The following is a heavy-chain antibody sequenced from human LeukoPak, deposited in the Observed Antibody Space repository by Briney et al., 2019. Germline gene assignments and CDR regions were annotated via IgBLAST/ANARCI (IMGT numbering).Heavy chain of an antibody. J-gene: IGHJ1*01. CDR3: AKDPFPLPIGYFQH. CDR1: GFTFDDYT. D-gene: IGHD2-21*01. CDR2: ISWDGGST. V-gene: IGHV3-43*01. Sequence: PGGSLRLSCAASGFTFDDYTMHWVRQAPGKGLEWVSLISWDGGSTYYADSVKGRFTISRDNSKNTLYLQMNSLRAEDTAVYYCAKDPFPLPIGYFQHWGQGTLVTVSS.